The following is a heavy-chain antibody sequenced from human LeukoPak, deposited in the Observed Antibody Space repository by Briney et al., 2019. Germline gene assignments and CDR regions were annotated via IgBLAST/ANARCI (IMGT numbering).Heavy chain of an antibody. V-gene: IGHV4-59*01. D-gene: IGHD2-15*01. CDR1: GGSISKYF. Sequence: SETLSLTCTVSGGSISKYFWSWIRQPPGKALEWIGYIYYSGTTDYSPSLKSRATISADRSKNQVSLKLSSVTAADTAVYYCAREKSPDYCSGDSCYFDSWGQGTLVTVSP. CDR3: AREKSPDYCSGDSCYFDS. CDR2: IYYSGTT. J-gene: IGHJ4*02.